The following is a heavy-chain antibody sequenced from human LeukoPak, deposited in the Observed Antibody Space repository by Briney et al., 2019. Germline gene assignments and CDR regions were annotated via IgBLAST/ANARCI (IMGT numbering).Heavy chain of an antibody. CDR3: ASLRTDYFDY. J-gene: IGHJ4*02. Sequence: SGTLSLTCAVSGGSISSYYWSWIRQPPGKGLEWIGYIYYSGSTNYNPSLKSRVTISVDTSKNQFSLKLSSVTAADTAVYYCASLRTDYFDYWGQGTLVTVSS. V-gene: IGHV4-59*01. CDR2: IYYSGST. CDR1: GGSISSYY.